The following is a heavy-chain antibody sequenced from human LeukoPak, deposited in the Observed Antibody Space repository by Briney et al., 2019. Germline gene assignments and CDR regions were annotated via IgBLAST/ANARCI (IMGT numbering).Heavy chain of an antibody. CDR3: AKGKAKLLWFGEGFDP. V-gene: IGHV3-9*01. CDR2: ISWNSDSI. D-gene: IGHD3-10*01. Sequence: GRSLRLSCAASGFTFDDYAMHWVRQGPAKGLEWVSGISWNSDSIGYADSVKGRLTISRDNAKNSLYLQMNSLGAEDTALYYCAKGKAKLLWFGEGFDPWGQGTLVTVSS. J-gene: IGHJ5*02. CDR1: GFTFDDYA.